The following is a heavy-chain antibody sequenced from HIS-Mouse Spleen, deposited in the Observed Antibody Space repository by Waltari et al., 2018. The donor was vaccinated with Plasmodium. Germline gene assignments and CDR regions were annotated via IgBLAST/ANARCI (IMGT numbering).Heavy chain of an antibody. CDR2: ISNDGSNK. D-gene: IGHD2-15*01. CDR1: GFTFNSYA. Sequence: QVQLVESGGGVVQPGRSLRLSCAASGFTFNSYAMHWVRQAPGKGLEWVAVISNDGSNKYYADSVKGRFTISRDNSKNTLYLQMNSLRAEDTAVYYCARDRRLAFDYWGRGTLVTVSS. V-gene: IGHV3-30-3*01. J-gene: IGHJ4*02. CDR3: ARDRRLAFDY.